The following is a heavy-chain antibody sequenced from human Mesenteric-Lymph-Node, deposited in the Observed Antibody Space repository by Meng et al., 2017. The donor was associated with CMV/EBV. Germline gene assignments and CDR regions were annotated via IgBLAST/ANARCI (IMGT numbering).Heavy chain of an antibody. CDR1: GFTFSYYG. J-gene: IGHJ4*02. V-gene: IGHV3-30*02. Sequence: GESLKISCAASGFTFSYYGMHWVRQAPGKGLDWVAFIRSDGSDKYYGDSVKGRFTISRDNAKNSLYLQMNSLRAEDTAVYYCARAEAGLLDYFDYWGQGTLVTVSS. D-gene: IGHD3/OR15-3a*01. CDR2: IRSDGSDK. CDR3: ARAEAGLLDYFDY.